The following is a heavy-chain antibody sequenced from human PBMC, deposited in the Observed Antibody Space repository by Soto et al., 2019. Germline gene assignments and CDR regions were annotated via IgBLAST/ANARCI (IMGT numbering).Heavy chain of an antibody. J-gene: IGHJ3*02. CDR3: ARDKGFGEYDAFDI. V-gene: IGHV4-59*01. CDR2: IYYSGST. D-gene: IGHD3-10*01. CDR1: GGSISSYY. Sequence: SETLSLTCSVSGGSISSYYWSWIRQPPGKGLEWIGYIYYSGSTNYNPSLKSRVTISVDTSKNQFSLKLSSVTAADTAVYYCARDKGFGEYDAFDIWGQGTMVTVSS.